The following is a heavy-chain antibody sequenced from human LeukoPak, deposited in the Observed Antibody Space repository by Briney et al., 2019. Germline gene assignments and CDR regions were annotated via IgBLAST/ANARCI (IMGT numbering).Heavy chain of an antibody. D-gene: IGHD2-2*01. CDR3: ARDGHITREYQLLLYYYYYYMDV. J-gene: IGHJ6*03. CDR1: GYTFTSYG. Sequence: ASVKVSCKASGYTFTSYGISWVRQAPGQGLEWMGWISAYNGNTNYAQKLQGRVTMTTDTSTSTAYMELRSLRSDDTAVYYCARDGHITREYQLLLYYYYYYMDVWGKGTTVTVSS. V-gene: IGHV1-18*01. CDR2: ISAYNGNT.